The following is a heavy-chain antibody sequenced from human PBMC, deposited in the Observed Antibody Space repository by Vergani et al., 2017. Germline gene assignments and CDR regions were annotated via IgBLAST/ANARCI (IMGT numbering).Heavy chain of an antibody. CDR1: GFTFSSYA. CDR3: ASDSSGSYPHYYYYYMDV. J-gene: IGHJ6*03. Sequence: VHLAESGGGFFQPGGSLRLSCAASGFTFSSYAISWVRQAPGQGLEWMGGIIPIFGTANYAQKFQGRVTITADESTSTAYMELSSLRSEDTAVYYCASDSSGSYPHYYYYYMDVWGKGTTVTVSS. CDR2: IIPIFGTA. D-gene: IGHD3-10*01. V-gene: IGHV1-69*01.